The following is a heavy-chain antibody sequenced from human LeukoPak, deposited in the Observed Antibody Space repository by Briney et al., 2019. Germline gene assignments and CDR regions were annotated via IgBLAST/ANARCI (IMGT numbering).Heavy chain of an antibody. CDR1: GGSISSYY. D-gene: IGHD3/OR15-3a*01. CDR2: IYYSGST. Sequence: SETLSLTCTVSGGSISSYYWSWIRQPPGKGLEWIGYIYYSGSTNYNPSLKSRVTISVDTSKNQFSLKLSSVTAADTAVYYCARDRVGLRERGRYYYMDVWGKGTTVTVPS. J-gene: IGHJ6*03. V-gene: IGHV4-59*01. CDR3: ARDRVGLRERGRYYYMDV.